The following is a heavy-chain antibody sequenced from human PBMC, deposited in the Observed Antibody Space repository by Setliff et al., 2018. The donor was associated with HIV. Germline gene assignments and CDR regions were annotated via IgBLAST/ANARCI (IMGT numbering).Heavy chain of an antibody. CDR1: GGSISSSNW. V-gene: IGHV4-4*02. J-gene: IGHJ4*02. CDR2: IYHSGST. D-gene: IGHD3-22*01. Sequence: PSETLSLTCTVSGGSISSSNWWSWVRQPPGKGLEWIGNIYHSGSTYYNPSLKSRVTISVDTSKNQFSLKLSSVTAADTAVYYCARWPPHRSSDYDQEHYFDYWGQGTLVTVSS. CDR3: ARWPPHRSSDYDQEHYFDY.